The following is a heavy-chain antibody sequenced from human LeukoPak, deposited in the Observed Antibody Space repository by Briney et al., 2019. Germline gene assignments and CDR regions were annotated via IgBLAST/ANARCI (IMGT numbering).Heavy chain of an antibody. J-gene: IGHJ4*02. CDR3: ARDWKGIDY. CDR1: GFTFSSYE. D-gene: IGHD1-1*01. Sequence: GGSLRLSCAASGFTFSSYEMNWVRQAPGKGLEWVSYISSSGSTIYYADSVKGRFTISRDNAKNSLYLQMSSLRAEDTAVYYCARDWKGIDYWGQGTLVTVSS. CDR2: ISSSGSTI. V-gene: IGHV3-48*03.